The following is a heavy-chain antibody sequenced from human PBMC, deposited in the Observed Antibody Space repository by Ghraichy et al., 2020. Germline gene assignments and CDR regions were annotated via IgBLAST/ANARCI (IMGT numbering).Heavy chain of an antibody. CDR1: GFTFTSHA. Sequence: GGSLRLSCAASGFTFTSHAMSWVRLAPGKGLEWVSSITVSGASTNYADSVKGRFTISRVDSKNTVDLEMNSLRVEDTAVYFCAKASGSCFDYWGQGTLVTVSS. CDR3: AKASGSCFDY. J-gene: IGHJ4*02. CDR2: ITVSGAST. D-gene: IGHD1-26*01. V-gene: IGHV3-23*01.